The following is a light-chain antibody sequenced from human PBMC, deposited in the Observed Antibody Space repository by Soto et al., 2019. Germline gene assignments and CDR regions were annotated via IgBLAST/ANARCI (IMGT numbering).Light chain of an antibody. CDR2: KAS. CDR3: QQCHFYWT. CDR1: QTIDNW. Sequence: DIQMTQSPSTLPASVGDRVTITCRASQTIDNWLAWYQQKPGKVPKLLIYKASSLESGVPSRFSGRGSGTEFTLTISSLQPDDFATYYCQQCHFYWTFGQGTKVEIK. J-gene: IGKJ1*01. V-gene: IGKV1-5*03.